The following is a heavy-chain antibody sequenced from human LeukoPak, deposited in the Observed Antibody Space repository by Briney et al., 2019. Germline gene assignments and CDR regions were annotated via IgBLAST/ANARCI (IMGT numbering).Heavy chain of an antibody. D-gene: IGHD2-2*01. V-gene: IGHV3-74*03. Sequence: GGSLRLSCAASGFTFSSYWMYWVRQVPGKGLVWVSRITSDGSDTTYADSVKGRFTISRDNAKNSLYLQMNSLRAEDTALYYCAKAGCSSTSCYLGYWGQGTLVTVSS. CDR1: GFTFSSYW. CDR3: AKAGCSSTSCYLGY. CDR2: ITSDGSDT. J-gene: IGHJ4*02.